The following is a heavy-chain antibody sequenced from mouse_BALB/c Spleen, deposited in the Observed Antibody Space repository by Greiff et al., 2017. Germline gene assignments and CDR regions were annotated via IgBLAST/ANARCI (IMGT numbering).Heavy chain of an antibody. CDR3: VRESTMITGFAY. Sequence: QVQLQQSGPGLVAPSQSLSITCTVSGFSLTSYDISWIRQPPGKGLEWLGVIWTGGGTNYNSAFMSRLSISKDNSKSQVFLKMNSLQTDDTAIYYCVRESTMITGFAYWGQGTLVTVSA. CDR1: GFSLTSYD. D-gene: IGHD2-4*01. CDR2: IWTGGGT. J-gene: IGHJ3*01. V-gene: IGHV2-9-2*01.